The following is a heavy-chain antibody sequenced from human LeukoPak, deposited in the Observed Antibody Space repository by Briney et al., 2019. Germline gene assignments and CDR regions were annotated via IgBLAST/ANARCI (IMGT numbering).Heavy chain of an antibody. D-gene: IGHD3-3*01. Sequence: PGGSLRLSCAASGSTFSTDAMHWVRQAPGKGLEWVAVISDDGSKIYYADSVKGRFTISRDNSKNTLYLQMNSLRAEDTAVYYCAKRLGGFIFLEWLLTLDYWGQGTLVTVSS. CDR2: ISDDGSKI. CDR3: AKRLGGFIFLEWLLTLDY. CDR1: GSTFSTDA. J-gene: IGHJ4*02. V-gene: IGHV3-30*04.